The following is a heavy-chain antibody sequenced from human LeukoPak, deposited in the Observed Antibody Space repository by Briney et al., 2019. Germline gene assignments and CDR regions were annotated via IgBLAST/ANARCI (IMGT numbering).Heavy chain of an antibody. CDR2: INPDGSTT. J-gene: IGHJ4*02. CDR1: GFTLSSYW. V-gene: IGHV3-74*01. Sequence: GGSLRLSCAASGFTLSSYWMHWVRQVPGKGLVWVSRINPDGSTTTYADSMKGRFTISRDNAKNTLYLQMNSLRAEDTAVYYCARVRVGAYDFEYWGQGTLVTVSS. CDR3: ARVRVGAYDFEY. D-gene: IGHD3-10*01.